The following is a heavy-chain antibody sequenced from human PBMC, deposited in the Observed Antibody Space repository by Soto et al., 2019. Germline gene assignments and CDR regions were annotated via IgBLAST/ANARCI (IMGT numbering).Heavy chain of an antibody. CDR3: ARSHYTYGLLIDY. CDR2: MFYSGAT. J-gene: IGHJ4*02. CDR1: GGSISDISYC. D-gene: IGHD2-8*01. Sequence: PSETLSLTCTVSGGSISDISYCWGWIRQPPGKGLQWIGCMFYSGATYYNPSLKNRVTLSVDTSNNEFSLKLVSVTAPDTAVYYCARSHYTYGLLIDYWGPGTLVTVSS. V-gene: IGHV4-39*01.